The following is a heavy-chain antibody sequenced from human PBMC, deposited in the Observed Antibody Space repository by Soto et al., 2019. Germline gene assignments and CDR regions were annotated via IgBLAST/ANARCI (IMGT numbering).Heavy chain of an antibody. Sequence: EVQLVESGGGLIQPGGSLRLSCETSGFTVSSSYMSWVRQAPGMGLEWVSVILTGGDTHYADSVKGRFTVSRDNSQNTVYLHMTTLRGEDTATYYCARGYWRLGESYYFDYWGQGTLVTVSS. V-gene: IGHV3-53*01. CDR2: ILTGGDT. CDR3: ARGYWRLGESYYFDY. D-gene: IGHD3-16*01. CDR1: GFTVSSSY. J-gene: IGHJ4*02.